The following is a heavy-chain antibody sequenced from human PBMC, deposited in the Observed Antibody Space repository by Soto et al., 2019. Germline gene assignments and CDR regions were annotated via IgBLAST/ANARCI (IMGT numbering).Heavy chain of an antibody. CDR1: GFTFSSYA. CDR3: AKCPELWFGEFSPWFDP. J-gene: IGHJ5*02. V-gene: IGHV3-23*01. Sequence: EVQLLESGGGLVQPGGSLRLSCAASGFTFSSYAMSWVRQAPGKGLEWVSAISGSGGSTYYADSVKGRFTISRDNSKNTLYPQMNSLRAEDTAVYYCAKCPELWFGEFSPWFDPWGQGTLVTVSS. CDR2: ISGSGGST. D-gene: IGHD3-10*01.